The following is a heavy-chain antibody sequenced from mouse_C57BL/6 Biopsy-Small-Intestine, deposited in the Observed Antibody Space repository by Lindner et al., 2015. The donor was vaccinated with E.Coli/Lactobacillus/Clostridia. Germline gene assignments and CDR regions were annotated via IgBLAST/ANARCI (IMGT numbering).Heavy chain of an antibody. CDR3: ARERPGAAVAFDI. CDR2: INPNSGAT. CDR1: GYTFTDYY. J-gene: IGHJ1*01. V-gene: IGHV1-84*02. D-gene: IGHD3-3*01. Sequence: SVKVSCKPSGYTFTDYYMYWLRQAPGQGLEWVGWINPNSGATNYAQNFQGWVTMTRDTSISTAYMELSRLKSDDTAVYFCARERPGAAVAFDIWGQGTMVTVSS.